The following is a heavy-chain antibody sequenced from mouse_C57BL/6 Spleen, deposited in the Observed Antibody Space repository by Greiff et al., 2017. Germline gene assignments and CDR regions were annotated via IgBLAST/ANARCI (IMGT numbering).Heavy chain of an antibody. Sequence: QVQLQQPGADLVRPWSSVKLSCKASGYTFTSYWLPWVKQRPIQGLERIGNIDPSDSGTHYNQEFKDKTTLIVDKSSSTAYMQLSSLTSEDSAVYYCARNYGSSPYYYAMDYGGQGTSGTVSS. J-gene: IGHJ4*01. CDR1: GYTFTSYW. D-gene: IGHD1-1*01. CDR2: IDPSDSGT. V-gene: IGHV1-52*01. CDR3: ARNYGSSPYYYAMDY.